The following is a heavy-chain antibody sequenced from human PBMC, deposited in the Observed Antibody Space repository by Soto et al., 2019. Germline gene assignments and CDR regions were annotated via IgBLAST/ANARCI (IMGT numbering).Heavy chain of an antibody. V-gene: IGHV3-23*01. D-gene: IGHD6-13*01. J-gene: IGHJ6*02. CDR2: ISVIGDYT. CDR1: GFTFGNYA. Sequence: EVRLLESGGGLVQPGGSLRLSCEASGFTFGNYAMTWVRQGPGRGLEWVSSISVIGDYTFYADSVKGRFTISRDNAKNSLFLQMDSLRAEDTAVYFCARDSKNRQDGMDVWGQGTTVIVSS. CDR3: ARDSKNRQDGMDV.